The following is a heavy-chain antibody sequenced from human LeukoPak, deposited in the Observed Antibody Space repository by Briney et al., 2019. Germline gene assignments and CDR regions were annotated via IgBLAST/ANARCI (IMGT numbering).Heavy chain of an antibody. Sequence: HGGSLRLSCAASGFTFSSYAMSWVRQAPGKGLEWVSAIYKGGTTYYADSVKGRFTVSRDNSKNSFSLQMNSLSADDTAVYYCARGSGDILTGYSGMDVWGQGTTVTVSS. CDR3: ARGSGDILTGYSGMDV. CDR1: GFTFSSYA. J-gene: IGHJ6*02. CDR2: IYKGGTT. V-gene: IGHV3-23*05. D-gene: IGHD3-9*01.